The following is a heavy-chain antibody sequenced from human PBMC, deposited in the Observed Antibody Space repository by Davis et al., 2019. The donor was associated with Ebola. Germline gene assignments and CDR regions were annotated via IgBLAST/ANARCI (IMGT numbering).Heavy chain of an antibody. CDR2: TYYSSKWYD. D-gene: IGHD5-12*01. V-gene: IGHV6-1*01. Sequence: HSQTLSLTCVISGDSVAGGSGGWNWIRQSPSRGLEWLGRTYYSSKWYDGYAESVKSRINISPDTAKNQFSLHLNSVTPEDTAVYYCARGWLRSGLDVWGKGAAVTVSS. CDR3: ARGWLRSGLDV. CDR1: GDSVAGGSGG. J-gene: IGHJ6*04.